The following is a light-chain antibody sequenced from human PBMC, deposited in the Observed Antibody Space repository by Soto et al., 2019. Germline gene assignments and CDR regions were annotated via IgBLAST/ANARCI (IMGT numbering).Light chain of an antibody. Sequence: DSQMTQSPSSLSASVGDRVTITCRASQGISNYLAWYQQKPGKVPKLLICAASTLQSGVPSRFSGSGSGTDFTLTISSPQPEDVATYYCQKYNSALGTFGQGTKVDIK. CDR3: QKYNSALGT. CDR2: AAS. V-gene: IGKV1-27*01. CDR1: QGISNY. J-gene: IGKJ1*01.